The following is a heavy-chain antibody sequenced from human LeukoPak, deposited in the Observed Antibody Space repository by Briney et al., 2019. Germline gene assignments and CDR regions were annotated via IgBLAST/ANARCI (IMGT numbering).Heavy chain of an antibody. D-gene: IGHD3-22*01. CDR3: ARYYDSSGIFDY. CDR1: GFIFSNYW. Sequence: GGSLRLSCAASGFIFSNYWMSWVRQGPGKGLEWVAVISYDGSNKYYADSVKGRFTISRDKSKNTLHLQMNSLRAEDTAVYYCARYYDSSGIFDYWGQGTLVTVSS. V-gene: IGHV3-30-3*01. CDR2: ISYDGSNK. J-gene: IGHJ4*02.